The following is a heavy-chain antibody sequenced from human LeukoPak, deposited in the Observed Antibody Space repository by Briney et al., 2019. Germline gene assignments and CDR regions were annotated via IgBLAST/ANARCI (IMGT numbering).Heavy chain of an antibody. V-gene: IGHV3-11*06. CDR1: GFTFSDYY. CDR3: ARDRGSSRWYGALDY. CDR2: ISSSSSYT. J-gene: IGHJ4*02. D-gene: IGHD6-13*01. Sequence: GGSLRLSCAASGFTFSDYYMSWIRQAPGKGLEWVSYISSSSSYTNYADSVKGRFTISRDNAKNSLYLQMNSLRAEDTAVYYCARDRGSSRWYGALDYWGQGTLVTVSS.